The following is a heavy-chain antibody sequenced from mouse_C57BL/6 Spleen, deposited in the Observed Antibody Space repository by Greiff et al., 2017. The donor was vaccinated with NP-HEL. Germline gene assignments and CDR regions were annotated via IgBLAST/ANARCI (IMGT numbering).Heavy chain of an antibody. CDR1: GFNIKDDY. CDR3: TTDSNWYFDV. J-gene: IGHJ1*03. D-gene: IGHD2-5*01. Sequence: VQLQQSGAELVRPGASVKLSCTASGFNIKDDYMHWVKQRPEQGLEWIGWIDPENGDTEYASKFQGKATITADTSSNTAYLQLSSLTSEDTAVYYSTTDSNWYFDVWGTGTTVTVSS. V-gene: IGHV14-4*01. CDR2: IDPENGDT.